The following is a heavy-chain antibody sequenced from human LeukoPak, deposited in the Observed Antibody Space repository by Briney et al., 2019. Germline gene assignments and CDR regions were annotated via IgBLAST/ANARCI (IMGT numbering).Heavy chain of an antibody. CDR2: IYTSGST. D-gene: IGHD3-22*01. CDR1: GNSISSGDYY. V-gene: IGHV4-61*02. J-gene: IGHJ3*02. CDR3: ARAHYDSSGFAFDI. Sequence: SETLSLTCTVSGNSISSGDYYGSWIRQPAGKGLEGIVRIYTSGSTNYNPSLKSRVTISVETSENQVSLKLSAVTAADPAVYYCARAHYDSSGFAFDIWGQGTMVTVSS.